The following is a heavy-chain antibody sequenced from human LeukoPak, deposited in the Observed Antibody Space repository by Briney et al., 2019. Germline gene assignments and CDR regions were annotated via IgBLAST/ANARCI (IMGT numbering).Heavy chain of an antibody. D-gene: IGHD3-16*01. CDR3: ARDQRMFGGASLLGY. J-gene: IGHJ4*02. Sequence: QPGGSLRLSCAASGFTFSSYGMHWVRQAPGKGLEWVAVIWYDGSNKYYADSVKGRFTISRDNSKNTLYLQMNSLRAEDTAVYYCARDQRMFGGASLLGYWGQGTLVTVSS. CDR1: GFTFSSYG. V-gene: IGHV3-33*01. CDR2: IWYDGSNK.